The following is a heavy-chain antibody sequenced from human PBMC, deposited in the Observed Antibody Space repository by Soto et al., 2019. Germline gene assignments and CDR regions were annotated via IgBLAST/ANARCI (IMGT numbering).Heavy chain of an antibody. Sequence: EVQLVESGGGLVQPGGSLRLSCAASEFTFSTYWMSWVRQAPGKGLEWVANIKQDGSEKYYVDSVKGRFTISRDNAKNSLYLQMNSLRAEDTAVYYCARVRRCSGGSCYYFDYWGQGTPVTVSS. V-gene: IGHV3-7*01. D-gene: IGHD2-15*01. CDR3: ARVRRCSGGSCYYFDY. CDR2: IKQDGSEK. CDR1: EFTFSTYW. J-gene: IGHJ4*02.